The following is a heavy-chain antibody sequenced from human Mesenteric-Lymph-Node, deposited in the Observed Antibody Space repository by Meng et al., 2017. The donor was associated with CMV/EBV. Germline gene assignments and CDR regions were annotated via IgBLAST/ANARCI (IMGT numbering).Heavy chain of an antibody. D-gene: IGHD6-13*01. CDR2: INTNTGNP. J-gene: IGHJ4*02. V-gene: IGHV7-4-1*02. Sequence: SGYTFTSYARNWVRQAPGQGLEWMGWINTNTGNPAYTQGFTGRFVFSLDTSVSTAYLQISSLKAEDTAVYYCARGPPEGIAAADLDYWGQGTLVTVSS. CDR1: GYTFTSYA. CDR3: ARGPPEGIAAADLDY.